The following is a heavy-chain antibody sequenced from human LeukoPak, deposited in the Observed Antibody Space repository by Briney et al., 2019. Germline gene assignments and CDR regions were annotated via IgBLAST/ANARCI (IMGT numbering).Heavy chain of an antibody. Sequence: GGSLRLSCAASGLTVSSSYMSWVRQAPGKGLEWVSVIYSDIRTYYADSVKGRFTISKGNSKNTLYLQMNNLRAEDTAVYYCARDREYCSGGGCYPNGMDVWGQGTTVTVYS. CDR2: IYSDIRT. J-gene: IGHJ6*02. D-gene: IGHD2-15*01. CDR3: ARDREYCSGGGCYPNGMDV. V-gene: IGHV3-66*01. CDR1: GLTVSSSY.